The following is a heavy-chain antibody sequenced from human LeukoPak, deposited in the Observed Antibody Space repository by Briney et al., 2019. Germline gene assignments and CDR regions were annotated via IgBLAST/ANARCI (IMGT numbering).Heavy chain of an antibody. V-gene: IGHV1-18*01. CDR1: GCTFTSYG. Sequence: RGASVKVSCKASGCTFTSYGISWVRQAPGQGLEWMGWISAYNGNTNYAQKLQGRVTMTTDTSTSTAYMELRSLRSDDTAVYYCARALYYYDSSGYFYFDYWGQGTLVTVSS. J-gene: IGHJ4*02. D-gene: IGHD3-22*01. CDR3: ARALYYYDSSGYFYFDY. CDR2: ISAYNGNT.